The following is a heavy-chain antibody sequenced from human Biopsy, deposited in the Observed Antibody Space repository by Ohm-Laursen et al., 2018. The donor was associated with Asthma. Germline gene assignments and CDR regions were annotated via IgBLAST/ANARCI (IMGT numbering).Heavy chain of an antibody. CDR1: GFKFDEYT. D-gene: IGHD3-22*01. V-gene: IGHV3-9*01. Sequence: SLRLSCAASGFKFDEYTMHWVRQAPGKGLEWASGISWNSATIGYADSVEGRFTISRDSAKNSVFLHMDSLRPEDTAFYYCAKVRSDWVITESFDYWGQGVLVTVSS. CDR2: ISWNSATI. J-gene: IGHJ4*02. CDR3: AKVRSDWVITESFDY.